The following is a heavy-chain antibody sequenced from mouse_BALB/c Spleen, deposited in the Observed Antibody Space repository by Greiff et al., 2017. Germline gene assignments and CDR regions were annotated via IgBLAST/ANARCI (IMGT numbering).Heavy chain of an antibody. CDR1: GYSITSGYS. CDR3: ARRGDGYAMDY. Sequence: EVQLQESGPDLVKPSQSLSLTCTVTGYSITSGYSWPWIRQFPGNKLEWMGYIHYSGSTNYNPSLKSRISITRDTSKNQFFLQLNSVTTEDTATYYCARRGDGYAMDYWGQGTSVTVSS. J-gene: IGHJ4*01. CDR2: IHYSGST. V-gene: IGHV3-1*02.